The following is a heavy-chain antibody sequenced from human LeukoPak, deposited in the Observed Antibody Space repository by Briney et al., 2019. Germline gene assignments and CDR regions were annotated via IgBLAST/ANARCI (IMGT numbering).Heavy chain of an antibody. D-gene: IGHD5-12*01. J-gene: IGHJ3*02. V-gene: IGHV3-7*05. Sequence: HPGGSLRLSCAASGFTFSSYWMSWVRQAPGKGLEWVANIKQDGSEKYYVDSVKGRFTISRDNAKNSLYLQMNSLRAEDTAVYYCARVRGYSGYDYAFDIWGQGTMVTVSS. CDR2: IKQDGSEK. CDR1: GFTFSSYW. CDR3: ARVRGYSGYDYAFDI.